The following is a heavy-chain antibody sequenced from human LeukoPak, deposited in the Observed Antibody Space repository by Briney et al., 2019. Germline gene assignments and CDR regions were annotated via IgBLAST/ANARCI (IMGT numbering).Heavy chain of an antibody. D-gene: IGHD3-9*01. CDR1: GFTFSTYG. V-gene: IGHV3-23*01. Sequence: GGALRLSCAASGFTFSTYGMSWVRQAPGKGLAWVSGISGSGDSTYYADSVKGRFTISRVDAKNSLYLQMNSLRAEDTAVYYCARELRTPYDILGRGNAFDIWGHGTMVTVSS. J-gene: IGHJ3*02. CDR3: ARELRTPYDILGRGNAFDI. CDR2: ISGSGDST.